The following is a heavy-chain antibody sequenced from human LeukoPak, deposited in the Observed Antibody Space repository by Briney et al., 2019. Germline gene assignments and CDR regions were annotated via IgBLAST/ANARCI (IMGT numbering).Heavy chain of an antibody. V-gene: IGHV3-21*01. D-gene: IGHD3-10*01. CDR2: ISSSSSYI. J-gene: IGHJ4*02. Sequence: GGSLRLXCAASGFTFSSYSMNWVRQAPGKGLEWVSSISSSSSYIYYADSVKGRFTISRDNAKNSLYLQMNSLRAEDTAVYYCARGVHIVRGVLFDYWGQGTLVTVSS. CDR1: GFTFSSYS. CDR3: ARGVHIVRGVLFDY.